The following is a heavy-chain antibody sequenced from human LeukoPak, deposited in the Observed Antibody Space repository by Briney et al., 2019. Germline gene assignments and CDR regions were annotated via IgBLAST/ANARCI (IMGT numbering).Heavy chain of an antibody. CDR2: ITNSGSTI. Sequence: PGGSLRLSCTASGFTFSDYNMIWLRQAPGKGLEWVSYITNSGSTIHYADSVKGRFTISRDNAENSLYLQMNSRRAEDTAVYYCARSIGLTGGGVDVWGQGTTVTVSS. CDR3: ARSIGLTGGGVDV. CDR1: GFTFSDYN. V-gene: IGHV3-11*01. J-gene: IGHJ6*02. D-gene: IGHD3-9*01.